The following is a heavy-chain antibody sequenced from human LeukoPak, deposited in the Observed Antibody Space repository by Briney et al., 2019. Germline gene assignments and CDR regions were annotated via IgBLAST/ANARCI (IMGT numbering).Heavy chain of an antibody. CDR1: GFTFDDYA. D-gene: IGHD6-19*01. Sequence: PGGSLTLSCAASGFTFDDYAMHWVRQAPGKGLEWVSGISWNSGSIGYADSVKGRFTISRDNAKNSLYLQMNSLRAEDMALYYCAKSQWLVPDDAFDSGGQGTMVTVSS. CDR3: AKSQWLVPDDAFDS. CDR2: ISWNSGSI. J-gene: IGHJ3*02. V-gene: IGHV3-9*03.